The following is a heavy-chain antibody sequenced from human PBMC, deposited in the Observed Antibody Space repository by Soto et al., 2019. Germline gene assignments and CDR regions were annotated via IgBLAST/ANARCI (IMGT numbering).Heavy chain of an antibody. J-gene: IGHJ4*02. CDR1: GFTFTRYS. CDR2: ILGTGDRV. D-gene: IGHD1-7*01. CDR3: AKYFNTGTSSTYDS. Sequence: PGGSLRLSCAASGFTFTRYSMNWVRQAPGKGLAWVSAILGTGDRVSYVDSVKGRFTISRDNSKNTLYLQMNSLRADDTAIYYCAKYFNTGTSSTYDSWGQGTLVTVSS. V-gene: IGHV3-23*01.